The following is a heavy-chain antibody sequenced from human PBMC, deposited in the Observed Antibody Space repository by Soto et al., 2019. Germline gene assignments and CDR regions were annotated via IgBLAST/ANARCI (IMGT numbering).Heavy chain of an antibody. CDR1: GFTFSDYY. Sequence: PGGSLRLSCAASGFTFSDYYMSWIRQAPGKGLEWVSYISSSSSTIYYADSVKGRFTISRDNAKDSLYLQMNSLRAEDTAVYYCARSELAEAGTGWFDPWGQGALVTVSS. D-gene: IGHD6-13*01. CDR2: ISSSSSTI. V-gene: IGHV3-11*04. J-gene: IGHJ5*02. CDR3: ARSELAEAGTGWFDP.